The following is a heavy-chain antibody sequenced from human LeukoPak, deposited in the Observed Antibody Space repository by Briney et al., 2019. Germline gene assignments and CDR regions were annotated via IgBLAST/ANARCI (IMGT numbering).Heavy chain of an antibody. CDR2: IVGNGGDT. CDR1: AFTFSDYS. D-gene: IGHD1-1*01. J-gene: IGHJ4*02. CDR3: AKDAISLNGIWDYFDS. V-gene: IGHV3-23*01. Sequence: PGESLRLSCSASAFTFSDYSMTWVRRAPGKGLEWVSSIVGNGGDTFYAASVRGRFTVSRDNSKNMLYLQMTSLRADDTAVYYCAKDAISLNGIWDYFDSWGQGTLVTASS.